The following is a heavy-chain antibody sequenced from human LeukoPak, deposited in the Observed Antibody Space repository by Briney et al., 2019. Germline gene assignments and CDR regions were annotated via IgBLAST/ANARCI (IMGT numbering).Heavy chain of an antibody. V-gene: IGHV3-48*03. CDR2: ISGSGTTI. CDR1: GFTFSSYA. Sequence: GGSLRLSCAASGFTFSSYAMNWVRQAPGKGLEWVSYISGSGTTIYYADSVKGRFTISRDNAKNSLYLQMNSLRADDTAIYYCASKLGSSSSGYWGQGTLVTVSS. J-gene: IGHJ4*02. CDR3: ASKLGSSSSGY. D-gene: IGHD6-6*01.